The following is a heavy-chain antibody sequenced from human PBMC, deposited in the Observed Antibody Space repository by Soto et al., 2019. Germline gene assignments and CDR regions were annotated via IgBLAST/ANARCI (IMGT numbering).Heavy chain of an antibody. D-gene: IGHD3-22*01. Sequence: GGSLRLSCAASEFTFSNYAMSWVRQAPGKGLEWVSAISYGGGTTYYADSVKGRFTISRDNSKNTLYLQMNSLRAEDAAVYYCAKNPGYYYDSTGYHFDYWGQGTPVTVSS. V-gene: IGHV3-23*01. J-gene: IGHJ4*02. CDR2: ISYGGGTT. CDR1: EFTFSNYA. CDR3: AKNPGYYYDSTGYHFDY.